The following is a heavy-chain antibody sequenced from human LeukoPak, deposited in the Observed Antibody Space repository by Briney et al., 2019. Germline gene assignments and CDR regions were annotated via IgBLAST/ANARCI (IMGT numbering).Heavy chain of an antibody. D-gene: IGHD1-26*01. Sequence: SQTLSLTCAISGDSVPSNSAAWNWIRQSPSRGLEWLGRTYYKSKWYNDYAVSAKSRITINPDTSKNQFSLQLNSVTPEDTAVYYCARFGLVFSPGFDPWGQGTLVTVSS. CDR1: GDSVPSNSAA. V-gene: IGHV6-1*01. CDR2: TYYKSKWYN. J-gene: IGHJ5*02. CDR3: ARFGLVFSPGFDP.